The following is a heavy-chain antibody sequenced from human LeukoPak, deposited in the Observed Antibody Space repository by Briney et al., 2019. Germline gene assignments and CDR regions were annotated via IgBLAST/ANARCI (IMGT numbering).Heavy chain of an antibody. CDR2: ISSSSSTI. J-gene: IGHJ4*02. D-gene: IGHD3-10*01. V-gene: IGHV3-48*01. Sequence: GGSLRLSCAASGFTFSSYSMNWVRQAPGKGLERVSYISSSSSTIYYADSVKGRFTISRDNAKNSLYLQMNSLRAEDTALYYCARSLYYAPAGGWGQGTLVTVSS. CDR3: ARSLYYAPAGG. CDR1: GFTFSSYS.